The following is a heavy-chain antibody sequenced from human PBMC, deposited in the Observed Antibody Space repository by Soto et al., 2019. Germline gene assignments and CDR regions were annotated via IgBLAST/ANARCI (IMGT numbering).Heavy chain of an antibody. D-gene: IGHD2-15*01. Sequence: PSVKGSCKASGYTFTGYYMHWVRQAPGQGLEWMGWINPNTGGTNYAQKFQGRVTMTRDTSISTAYMELSRLRSDDTAVYYCARVNVVVVAATREYYFDYWGQGTLVTVSS. J-gene: IGHJ4*02. CDR2: INPNTGGT. CDR3: ARVNVVVVAATREYYFDY. V-gene: IGHV1-2*02. CDR1: GYTFTGYY.